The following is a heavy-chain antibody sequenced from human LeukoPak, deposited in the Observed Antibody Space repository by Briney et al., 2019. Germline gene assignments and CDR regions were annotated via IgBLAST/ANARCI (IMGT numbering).Heavy chain of an antibody. CDR1: GGSFSGYY. CDR2: INHSGST. V-gene: IGHV4-34*01. D-gene: IGHD6-6*01. J-gene: IGHJ6*02. CDR3: ARAGKSSSSYYYYYGMDV. Sequence: SETLSLTCAVHGGSFSGYYWSWIRQPPGKGLEWIGEINHSGSTNYNPSLKSRVTISVDTSKNQFSLKLSSVTAADTAVYYCARAGKSSSSYYYYYGMDVWGQGTTVTVSS.